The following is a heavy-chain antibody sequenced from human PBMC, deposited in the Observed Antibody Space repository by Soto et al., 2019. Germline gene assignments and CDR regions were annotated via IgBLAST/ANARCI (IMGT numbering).Heavy chain of an antibody. V-gene: IGHV3-7*01. CDR2: IKQDGSEK. D-gene: IGHD3-3*01. CDR3: ARDLPQYYDFWSGPFSYMDV. CDR1: GFTFSSYW. Sequence: TGGSLRLSCAASGFTFSSYWMSWVRQAPGKGLEWVANIKQDGSEKYYVDSVKGRFTISRDNAKNSLYLQMNSLRAEDTAVYYCARDLPQYYDFWSGPFSYMDVWGKGTTVTVSS. J-gene: IGHJ6*03.